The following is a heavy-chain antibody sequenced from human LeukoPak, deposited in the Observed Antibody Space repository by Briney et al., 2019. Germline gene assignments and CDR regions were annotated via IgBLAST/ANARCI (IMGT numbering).Heavy chain of an antibody. D-gene: IGHD3-22*01. J-gene: IGHJ4*02. Sequence: GSVQVSCKVSGNTLTDFSMHWVRQAPGKGLEWMGGLNREDDEAIYAPHFQGRVSVTEDTSTDTAYMELSNLRSEDTAVYYCATLDSYYDNSGRPLLPDWGQGTLVTVSS. CDR3: ATLDSYYDNSGRPLLPD. CDR2: LNREDDEA. V-gene: IGHV1-24*01. CDR1: GNTLTDFS.